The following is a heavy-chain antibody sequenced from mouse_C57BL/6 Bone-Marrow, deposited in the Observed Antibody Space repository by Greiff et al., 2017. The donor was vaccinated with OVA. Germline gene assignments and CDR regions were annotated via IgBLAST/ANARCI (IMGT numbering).Heavy chain of an antibody. CDR2: INYDGSST. CDR3: ARERGYGKGFAY. V-gene: IGHV5-16*01. J-gene: IGHJ3*01. Sequence: EVMLVESEGGLVQPGSSMKLSCTASGFTFSDYYMAWVRQVPEKGLEWVANINYDGSSTYYLDSLMSRFIISRDNAKNILYLQMSSLKSEDTATYYCARERGYGKGFAYWGQGTLVTVSA. CDR1: GFTFSDYY. D-gene: IGHD2-1*01.